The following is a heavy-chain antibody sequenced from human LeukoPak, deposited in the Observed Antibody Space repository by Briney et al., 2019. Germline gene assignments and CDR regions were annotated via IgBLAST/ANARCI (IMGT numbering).Heavy chain of an antibody. CDR1: LFTFSSYA. CDR2: ISAYNGNI. Sequence: GGSLRLSCAASLFTFSSYAMHWVGQAPGQGLEGMGWISAYNGNINYAQKLQSRVTMTTDTPTSTAYIELRSLRSDDTAVYYCTRGLRYFDWLFSYWGQGTLVTVSS. J-gene: IGHJ4*02. V-gene: IGHV1-18*01. D-gene: IGHD3-9*01. CDR3: TRGLRYFDWLFSY.